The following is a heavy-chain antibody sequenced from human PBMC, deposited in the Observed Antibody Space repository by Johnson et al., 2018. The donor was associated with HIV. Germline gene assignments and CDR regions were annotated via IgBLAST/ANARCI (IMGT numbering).Heavy chain of an antibody. CDR3: VKDSNRYAFDT. V-gene: IGHV3-30*02. CDR2: IRNDESNK. CDR1: GFPVTSNF. J-gene: IGHJ3*02. Sequence: QVQLVESGGGLVQPGGSLRLSCTASGFPVTSNFMTWVRQPPGKGLDWVAFIRNDESNKYFIDSVKGRFTISRDNSKNMVDLQMNSLRIEDTAIYYCVKDSNRYAFDTWGQGTMVTVSS. D-gene: IGHD2-8*01.